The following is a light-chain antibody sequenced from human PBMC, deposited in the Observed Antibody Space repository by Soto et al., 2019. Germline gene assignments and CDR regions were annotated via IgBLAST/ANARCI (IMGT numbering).Light chain of an antibody. CDR1: QSVSSSY. J-gene: IGKJ5*01. CDR2: GAS. Sequence: EIVLTQSPGTLSLSPGERATLSCRASQSVSSSYLAWYQQKPDQAPRLLIYGASSRATGIPDRFSGSGSGTDFTLTISRLEPEDFAVYYCQQYGSSPQTFGQGTRLEMK. V-gene: IGKV3-20*01. CDR3: QQYGSSPQT.